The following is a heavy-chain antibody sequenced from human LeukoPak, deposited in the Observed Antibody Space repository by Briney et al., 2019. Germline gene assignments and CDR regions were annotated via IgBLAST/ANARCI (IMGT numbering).Heavy chain of an antibody. V-gene: IGHV4-39*07. Sequence: SETLSLTCSVSGGSVSSGSYYWSWFRQPPGKGLEWIGEINHSGSTNYNPSLKSRVTMSGDTSKNQFSLKLCSVTAADTAVYYCARTYYGFDIWGQGTMVTISS. J-gene: IGHJ3*02. CDR3: ARTYYGFDI. CDR2: INHSGST. D-gene: IGHD3-10*01. CDR1: GGSVSSGSYY.